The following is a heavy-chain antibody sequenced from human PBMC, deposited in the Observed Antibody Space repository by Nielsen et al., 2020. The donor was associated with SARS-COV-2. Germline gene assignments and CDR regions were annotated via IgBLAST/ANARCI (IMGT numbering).Heavy chain of an antibody. J-gene: IGHJ6*02. CDR1: GGSISSYY. V-gene: IGHV4-4*07. CDR3: TSSTGVAARFGMDV. D-gene: IGHD6-6*01. Sequence: SETLSLTCTVSGGSISSYYWSWIRQPAGKGLEWIGRIYTSGSTNYNPSLKSRVTMSVDTSKNQFSLKLSSVTAADTAVYYCTSSTGVAARFGMDVWGQGTTVTVSS. CDR2: IYTSGST.